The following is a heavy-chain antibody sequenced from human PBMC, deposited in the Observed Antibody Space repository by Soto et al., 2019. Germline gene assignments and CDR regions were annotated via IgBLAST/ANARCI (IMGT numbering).Heavy chain of an antibody. V-gene: IGHV4-30-2*01. CDR3: ARAATAMDYYFDY. D-gene: IGHD5-18*01. CDR1: GGSISSGGYS. CDR2: IYHSGST. J-gene: IGHJ4*02. Sequence: SETLSLTCAVPGGSISSGGYSWSWIRQPPGKGLEWIGYIYHSGSTYYNPSLKSRVTISVDRSKNQFSLKLSSVTAADTAVYYRARAATAMDYYFDYWGQGTLVTVSS.